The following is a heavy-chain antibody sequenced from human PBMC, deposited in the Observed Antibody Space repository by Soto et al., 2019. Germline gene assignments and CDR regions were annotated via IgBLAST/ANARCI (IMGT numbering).Heavy chain of an antibody. Sequence: SETLSLTCTVSGGSISSGGYYWSWIRQHPGKGLEWIGYIYYSGSTYYNPSLKSRVTISVDTSKNQFSLKLSSVTAADTAVYYCARDSSGGIFDYWGQGTLVTVSS. CDR3: ARDSSGGIFDY. CDR1: GGSISSGGYY. V-gene: IGHV4-31*03. CDR2: IYYSGST. J-gene: IGHJ4*02. D-gene: IGHD2-15*01.